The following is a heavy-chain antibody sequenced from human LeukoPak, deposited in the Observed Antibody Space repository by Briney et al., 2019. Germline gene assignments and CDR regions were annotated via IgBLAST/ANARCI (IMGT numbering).Heavy chain of an antibody. CDR1: GFSFGSYG. Sequence: GGSLRLSCVASGFSFGSYGMSWFRQAPGKGLEWVSTIHYSDGTTYYADSVKGRFTVSRDNSKNTLPLQMDNLRTEDTAVYYCAKGGGRPLDDAFDIWGQETMVTVSS. CDR3: AKGGGRPLDDAFDI. V-gene: IGHV3-23*01. J-gene: IGHJ3*02. CDR2: IHYSDGTT.